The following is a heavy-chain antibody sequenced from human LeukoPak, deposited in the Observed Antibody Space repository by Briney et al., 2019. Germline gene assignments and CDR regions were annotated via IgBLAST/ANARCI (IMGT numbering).Heavy chain of an antibody. CDR2: INAGNVNT. D-gene: IGHD6-19*01. CDR3: ARGYSSGSFDY. J-gene: IGHJ4*02. V-gene: IGHV1-3*01. CDR1: GYTLTSYA. Sequence: ASVKVSCKASGYTLTSYAMHWVRQAPGQRLEWMGWINAGNVNTKNSQKFQGRVTITRDTSASTAYMGLSSLRSEDTAVYYCARGYSSGSFDYWGQGTLVTVSS.